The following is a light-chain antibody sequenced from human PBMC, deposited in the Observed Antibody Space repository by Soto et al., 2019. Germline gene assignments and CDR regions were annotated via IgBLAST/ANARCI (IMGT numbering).Light chain of an antibody. CDR3: SSYTSSPV. CDR1: SSDVGGYNY. CDR2: DVS. J-gene: IGLJ2*01. V-gene: IGLV2-14*01. Sequence: QSALTQPASVSGSPGQSITISCTGTSSDVGGYNYVSWYQQHLGKAPKLMIYDVSNRPSGVSNRFSGSKSGNTASLTISGLQAEDEADYYCSSYTSSPVFGGGTKLTVL.